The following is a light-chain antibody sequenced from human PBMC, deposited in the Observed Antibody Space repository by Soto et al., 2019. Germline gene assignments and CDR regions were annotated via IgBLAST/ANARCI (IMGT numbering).Light chain of an antibody. CDR2: EDT. CDR1: NIGSKG. J-gene: IGLJ2*01. Sequence: YELTQPPSMSVAPGQTARITCGGNNIGSKGVNWYQQRPGQAPVLVIYEDTRRPSGIPERFSGSNSGNTATLTMSGVEAGDEADYYCQVWDSSGDYVVFGGGTKLTVL. CDR3: QVWDSSGDYVV. V-gene: IGLV3-21*02.